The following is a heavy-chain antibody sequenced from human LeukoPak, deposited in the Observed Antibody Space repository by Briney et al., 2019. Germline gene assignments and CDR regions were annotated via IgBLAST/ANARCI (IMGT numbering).Heavy chain of an antibody. J-gene: IGHJ4*02. D-gene: IGHD3-22*01. CDR1: GITLSNYG. CDR2: ISGSGGGT. Sequence: GSLRLSCAVSGITLSNYGMTWVRQAPGKGLEWVAGISGSGGGTNYADSVKGRFTISRDNARNTLYLQMNSLRVEDTAAYFCAKRGVVIRVILVGFHKEAYYFDSWGQGAQVTVSS. CDR3: AKRGVVIRVILVGFHKEAYYFDS. V-gene: IGHV3-23*01.